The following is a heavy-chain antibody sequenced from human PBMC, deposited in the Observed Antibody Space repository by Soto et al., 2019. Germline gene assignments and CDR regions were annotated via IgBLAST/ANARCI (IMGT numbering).Heavy chain of an antibody. CDR2: IYYSGST. D-gene: IGHD6-13*01. J-gene: IGHJ3*02. V-gene: IGHV4-31*03. Sequence: QVQLQESGPGLVKPSQTLSLTCTVSGGSISSGGYYWSWIRQHPGKGLEWIGYIYYSGSTYYNPSLKSRVTISVDTSKNQFSLKLSSVTVADTAVYYCARDREAAAGIIYAFDIWGQGTMVTVSS. CDR3: ARDREAAAGIIYAFDI. CDR1: GGSISSGGYY.